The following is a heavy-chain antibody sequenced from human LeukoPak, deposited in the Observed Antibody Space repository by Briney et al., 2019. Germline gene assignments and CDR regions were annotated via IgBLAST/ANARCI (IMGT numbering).Heavy chain of an antibody. CDR2: INHSGST. CDR1: GGSFSGYY. Sequence: PSETLSLTCAVYGGSFSGYYWSWIRQPPGKGLEWIGEINHSGSTNYNPSLKSRVTISVDTSKNQFSLKLSSVTAADTAVYYCATGVTVVAAMPFDYWGQGTLVTVSS. V-gene: IGHV4-34*01. CDR3: ATGVTVVAAMPFDY. D-gene: IGHD2-15*01. J-gene: IGHJ4*02.